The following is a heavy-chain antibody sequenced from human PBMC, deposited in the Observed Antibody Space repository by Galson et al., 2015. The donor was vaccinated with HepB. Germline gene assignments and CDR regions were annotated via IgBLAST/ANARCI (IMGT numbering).Heavy chain of an antibody. Sequence: QSGAEVKKPGESLRISCKGSGYSFTSYWISWVRQMPGKGLEWMGRIDPSDSYTNYSPSFQGHVTISADKSISTAYLQWSSLKASDTAMYYCARMYYDYVWGSYRSNWYFDLWGRGTLVTVSS. CDR3: ARMYYDYVWGSYRSNWYFDL. CDR1: GYSFTSYW. CDR2: IDPSDSYT. J-gene: IGHJ2*01. V-gene: IGHV5-10-1*01. D-gene: IGHD3-16*02.